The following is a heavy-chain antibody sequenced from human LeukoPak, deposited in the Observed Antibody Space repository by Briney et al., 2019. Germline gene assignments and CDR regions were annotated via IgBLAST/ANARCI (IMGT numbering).Heavy chain of an antibody. CDR3: AREGHSSPYGDLRGMHGFNI. J-gene: IGHJ3*02. CDR1: GFTFSYYA. V-gene: IGHV3-64*01. D-gene: IGHD4-17*01. Sequence: TGGSLRLSCAASGFTFSYYAMHWVRQAPVKGLEYISSINSNGGSTFYANSVKGRFTISRDNSKNTLYLQMGSLRAEDMALYYCAREGHSSPYGDLRGMHGFNIWGQGTMVTVSS. CDR2: INSNGGST.